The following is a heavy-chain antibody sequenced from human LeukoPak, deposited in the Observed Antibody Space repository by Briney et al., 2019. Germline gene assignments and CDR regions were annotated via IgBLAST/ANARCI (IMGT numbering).Heavy chain of an antibody. CDR2: ISSSGGTI. J-gene: IGHJ3*02. V-gene: IGHV3-11*04. CDR1: GLTFSDYY. CDR3: AGYSSGWFGAFHI. Sequence: GGSLRLSCAASGLTFSDYYMNWIRQAPGKGLEWISYISSSGGTIYYADSVKGRFTISRDNAKNSLYLQMNSLRAEDTAVYYCAGYSSGWFGAFHIWGQGTMVTVSS. D-gene: IGHD6-19*01.